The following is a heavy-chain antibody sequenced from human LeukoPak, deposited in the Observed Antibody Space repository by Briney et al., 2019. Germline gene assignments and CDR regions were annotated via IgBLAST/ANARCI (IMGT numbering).Heavy chain of an antibody. CDR1: GFTFSSYS. CDR2: ISSSSSYI. D-gene: IGHD2-2*01. V-gene: IGHV3-21*01. J-gene: IGHJ3*02. CDR3: ARDPYCSSTSCPNDAFDI. Sequence: GGSLRLSCAASGFTFSSYSMNWVRQAPGKGLEWVSSISSSSSYIYYADSVKGRFTISRDNAKNSLYLQMNSLRAEDTAVYYCARDPYCSSTSCPNDAFDIWGQGTMVTVSS.